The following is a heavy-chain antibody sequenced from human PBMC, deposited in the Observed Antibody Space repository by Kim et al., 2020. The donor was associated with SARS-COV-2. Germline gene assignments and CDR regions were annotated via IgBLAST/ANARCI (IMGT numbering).Heavy chain of an antibody. CDR2: IYYSGST. J-gene: IGHJ3*02. CDR1: GGSISSSSYY. V-gene: IGHV4-39*01. Sequence: SETLSLTCTVSGGSISSSSYYWGWIRQPPGKGLEWIGSIYYSGSTYYNPSLKSRVTISVDTSKNQFSLKLSSVTAADTAVYYCARHDDILTGYYTGFAFDIWGHGTMVTVSS. D-gene: IGHD3-9*01. CDR3: ARHDDILTGYYTGFAFDI.